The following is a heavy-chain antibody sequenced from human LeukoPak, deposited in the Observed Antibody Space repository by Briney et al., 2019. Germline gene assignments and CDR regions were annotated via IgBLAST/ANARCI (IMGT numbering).Heavy chain of an antibody. CDR3: ARDQGIAARHWGY. J-gene: IGHJ4*02. CDR1: GYSISSGYY. V-gene: IGHV4-38-2*02. D-gene: IGHD6-6*01. Sequence: SETLSLTCTVSGYSISSGYYWGWIRQPPGKGLEWIGSIYHSGSTYYNPSLKSRVTISVDTSKNQFSLRLSSVTAADTAVYYCARDQGIAARHWGYWGQGTLVTVSS. CDR2: IYHSGST.